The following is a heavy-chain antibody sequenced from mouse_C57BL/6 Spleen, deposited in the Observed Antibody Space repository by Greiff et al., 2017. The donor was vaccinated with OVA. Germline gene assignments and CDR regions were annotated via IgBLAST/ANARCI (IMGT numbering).Heavy chain of an antibody. D-gene: IGHD1-1*01. Sequence: EVQRVESGGDLVKPGGSLKLSCAASGFTFSSYGMSWVRQTPDKRLEWVATISSGGSYTYYPDSVKGRFTISRDNAKNTLYLQMSSLKSEDTAMYYCARENYYGSSLRYFDVWGTGTTVTVSS. V-gene: IGHV5-6*01. CDR3: ARENYYGSSLRYFDV. CDR1: GFTFSSYG. CDR2: ISSGGSYT. J-gene: IGHJ1*03.